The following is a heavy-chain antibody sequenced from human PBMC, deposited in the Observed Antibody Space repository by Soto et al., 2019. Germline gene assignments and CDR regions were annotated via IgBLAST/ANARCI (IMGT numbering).Heavy chain of an antibody. D-gene: IGHD6-19*01. Sequence: PSQTLSLTCAISGDSVSSNSAALNWIRQSPSRGLEWLGRTYYRSKWYNDYAVSVKSRITINPDTSKNQFSLQLNSVTPEDTAVYYCARTPGIAVAITVFDYWGQGTLVTVSS. CDR3: ARTPGIAVAITVFDY. CDR2: TYYRSKWYN. J-gene: IGHJ4*02. CDR1: GDSVSSNSAA. V-gene: IGHV6-1*01.